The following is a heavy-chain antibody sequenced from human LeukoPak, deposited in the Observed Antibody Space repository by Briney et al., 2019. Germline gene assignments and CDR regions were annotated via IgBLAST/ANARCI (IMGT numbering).Heavy chain of an antibody. Sequence: PGGSLRLSCTASGFTFGDYAMSWFRQAPGKGLEWVGFIRSKAYGGTTEYAASVKGRFTISKDDSKGIAYLQMNSLKTEDTAVYYCTRGAEDIVVVHWFDPWGQGTLVTVSS. J-gene: IGHJ5*02. D-gene: IGHD2-2*01. CDR1: GFTFGDYA. CDR3: TRGAEDIVVVHWFDP. V-gene: IGHV3-49*03. CDR2: IRSKAYGGTT.